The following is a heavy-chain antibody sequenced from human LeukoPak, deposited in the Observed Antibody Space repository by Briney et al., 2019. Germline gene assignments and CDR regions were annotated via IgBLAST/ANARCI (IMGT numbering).Heavy chain of an antibody. D-gene: IGHD2-15*01. Sequence: SETLSLTCAVYGGSFSGYYWSWIRQPPGKGLECIGEIYHLGATNYNPSLKSRVTISVDKSKNQFSLKLNSVTAADTAVYYCARAFLVGYSPEEYFFDYWGQGALVTVSS. CDR1: GGSFSGYY. CDR3: ARAFLVGYSPEEYFFDY. V-gene: IGHV4-34*01. J-gene: IGHJ4*02. CDR2: IYHLGAT.